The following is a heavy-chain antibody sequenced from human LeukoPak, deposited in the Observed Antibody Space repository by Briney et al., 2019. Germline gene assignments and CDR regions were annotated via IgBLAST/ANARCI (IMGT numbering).Heavy chain of an antibody. CDR3: ARAPPTVTTGSIDYYYYYMDV. Sequence: ASVKVSCKASGGTFSSYAISWVRQAPGQGLEWMGGIIPIFGTANYAQKFQGRVTITADKSTSTAYMELSSLRSEDTAVYYCARAPPTVTTGSIDYYYYYMDVWGKGTTVTVSS. D-gene: IGHD4-17*01. CDR1: GGTFSSYA. J-gene: IGHJ6*03. V-gene: IGHV1-69*06. CDR2: IIPIFGTA.